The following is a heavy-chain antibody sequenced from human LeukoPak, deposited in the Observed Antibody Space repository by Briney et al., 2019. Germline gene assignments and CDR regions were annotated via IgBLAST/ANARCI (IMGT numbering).Heavy chain of an antibody. Sequence: PGGSLRLSCAASVFTFDDYSMHWVRQRPGKGLEWVSLVSWDGGSIYYADSVRGRFTISRHNRKGSLFLQMKSLKTEDSALYFCARDRGGNSAGFDSWGQGTLVTVSS. V-gene: IGHV3-43*01. CDR3: ARDRGGNSAGFDS. CDR1: VFTFDDYS. J-gene: IGHJ4*02. D-gene: IGHD5-18*01. CDR2: VSWDGGSI.